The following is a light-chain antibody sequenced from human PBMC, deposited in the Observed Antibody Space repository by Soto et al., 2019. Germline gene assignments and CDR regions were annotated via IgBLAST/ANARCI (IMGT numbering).Light chain of an antibody. Sequence: EIVLTQSPATLSLSPGARATLSCRASQSVSSSYLAWYQQKPGQAPRPLIYGASSRATGIPDRFSGSGSGTDFTLTISRLEPEDFAVYYCQQYGSSRTFGQGTKMDI. V-gene: IGKV3-20*01. CDR1: QSVSSSY. J-gene: IGKJ1*01. CDR3: QQYGSSRT. CDR2: GAS.